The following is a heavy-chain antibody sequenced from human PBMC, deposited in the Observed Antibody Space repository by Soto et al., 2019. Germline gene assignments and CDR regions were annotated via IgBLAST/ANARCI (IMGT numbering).Heavy chain of an antibody. J-gene: IGHJ3*02. CDR3: ARPYCSGGSCYWGAFDI. D-gene: IGHD2-15*01. CDR1: GGSISSGDYY. Sequence: PSETLSLTCTVSGGSISSGDYYWSWIRQHPGKGLEWIGYIYYSGSTYYNPSLKSRVTISVGTSKNQFSLKLSSVTAADTAVYYCARPYCSGGSCYWGAFDIWGQGTMVTVSS. CDR2: IYYSGST. V-gene: IGHV4-31*03.